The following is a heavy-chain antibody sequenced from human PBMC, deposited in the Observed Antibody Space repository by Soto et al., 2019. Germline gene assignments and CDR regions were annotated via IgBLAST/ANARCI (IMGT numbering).Heavy chain of an antibody. Sequence: TSETLSLTCTVSGGSISSYYWSWIRQPPGKGLEWIGYIYYSGSTNYNPSLKSRVTISVDTSKNQFSLKLSSVTAADTAVYYCARDSWGGNLLGKDYYYYYGMDVWGQGTTVTVSS. CDR2: IYYSGST. J-gene: IGHJ6*02. CDR3: ARDSWGGNLLGKDYYYYYGMDV. V-gene: IGHV4-59*01. D-gene: IGHD2-21*02. CDR1: GGSISSYY.